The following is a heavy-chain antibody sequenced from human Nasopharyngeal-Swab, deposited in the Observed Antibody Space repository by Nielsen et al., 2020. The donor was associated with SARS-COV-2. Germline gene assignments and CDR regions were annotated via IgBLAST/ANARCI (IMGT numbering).Heavy chain of an antibody. V-gene: IGHV3-43*01. D-gene: IGHD4-23*01. Sequence: GESLKISCAVSGFTFKDYTMHWVRQVPGKGLEWVSLITWGGDIIYYADSVKGRFTNSRDNSKNSLYLQMNSLRPEDAALYYCAKDLAYGGGGYNMDVWGKGTTVTVS. CDR1: GFTFKDYT. J-gene: IGHJ6*03. CDR3: AKDLAYGGGGYNMDV. CDR2: ITWGGDII.